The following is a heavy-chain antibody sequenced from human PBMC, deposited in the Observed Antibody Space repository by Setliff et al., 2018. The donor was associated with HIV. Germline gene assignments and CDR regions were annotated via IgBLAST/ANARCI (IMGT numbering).Heavy chain of an antibody. CDR3: ARDRYAGEIDY. CDR2: ISAAGTI. V-gene: IGHV4-4*07. Sequence: SETLSLTCTVSGGSISSYYWSWIRQPAGKRLEFIGRISAAGTINYNPSLRSRVTLSVDTSENQFSLTVNSVTAADTAVYYCARDRYAGEIDYWGQGTLVTVSS. CDR1: GGSISSYY. J-gene: IGHJ4*02. D-gene: IGHD3-10*01.